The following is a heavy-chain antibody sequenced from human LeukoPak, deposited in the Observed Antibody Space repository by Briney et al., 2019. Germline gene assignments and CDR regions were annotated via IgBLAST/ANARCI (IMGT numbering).Heavy chain of an antibody. CDR3: ARDRGIVAQFDP. CDR2: IKEDGSEK. J-gene: IGHJ5*02. V-gene: IGHV3-7*01. CDR1: GFTFSSSA. D-gene: IGHD1-26*01. Sequence: GGSLRLSCAASGFTFSSSAMSWVRQAPGKGLEWVANIKEDGSEKNYVDSVKGRFTISRDNAENSLYLQMNSLRAEDTAVYYCARDRGIVAQFDPWGQGTLVTVSS.